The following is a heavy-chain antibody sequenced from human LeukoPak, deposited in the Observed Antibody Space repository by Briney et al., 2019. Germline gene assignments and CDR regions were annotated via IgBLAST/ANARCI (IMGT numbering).Heavy chain of an antibody. Sequence: PGGSLRLSCAASGFTFSSYAMSWVRQAPGKGLEWVSAISGSGGSTYYADSVKGRFTISRDNSKNTLYLQMNSLRAEDTAVYYCAKPQGLWFGELLSGMDVWGQGTTVTVSS. V-gene: IGHV3-23*01. CDR3: AKPQGLWFGELLSGMDV. CDR2: ISGSGGST. CDR1: GFTFSSYA. J-gene: IGHJ6*02. D-gene: IGHD3-10*01.